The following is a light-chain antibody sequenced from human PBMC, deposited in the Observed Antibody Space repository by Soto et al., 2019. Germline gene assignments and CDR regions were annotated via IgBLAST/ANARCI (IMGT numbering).Light chain of an antibody. J-gene: IGLJ1*01. V-gene: IGLV1-51*01. Sequence: QSVLTPPPSVSAAPGQKVTISCSGSSSTIGGNSVSWYQQLPGTAPKLLIYDDNKRPSGIPDRFSGSKSGTSATLGITGFQTGDEADYYYGSWDSSLSAYVFGTGTKVTVL. CDR3: GSWDSSLSAYV. CDR2: DDN. CDR1: SSTIGGNS.